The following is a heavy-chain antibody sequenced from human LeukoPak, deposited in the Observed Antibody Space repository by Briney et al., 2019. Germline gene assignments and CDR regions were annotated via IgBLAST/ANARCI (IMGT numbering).Heavy chain of an antibody. CDR2: IYYSGSI. V-gene: IGHV4-31*03. CDR1: GGSISSGGYW. D-gene: IGHD3-3*01. Sequence: QTPCLTCTVSGGSISSGGYWWSWIRQYPGKGLEWIGYIYYSGSIYYNPSLRSRVTMSVDTSQNQYSLKLNSVTAADTAVYYCARAIVTPSGHVWYFDLWGRGTLVTVSS. J-gene: IGHJ2*01. CDR3: ARAIVTPSGHVWYFDL.